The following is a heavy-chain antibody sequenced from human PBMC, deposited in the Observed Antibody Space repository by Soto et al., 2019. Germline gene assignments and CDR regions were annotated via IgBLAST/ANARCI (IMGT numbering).Heavy chain of an antibody. V-gene: IGHV1-46*03. J-gene: IGHJ4*02. CDR2: INPSGYGT. Sequence: QVQLVQSGAEVKKPGASVKVSCKASGSTFTNYYVHWVRQAPGQGLEWMGVINPSGYGTRYAQNFQGRASVTRDTSATTVYMELSSLTSEDTAVHFRTREIERTGSFDCWGQATLVTVSS. CDR3: TREIERTGSFDC. CDR1: GSTFTNYY. D-gene: IGHD1-1*01.